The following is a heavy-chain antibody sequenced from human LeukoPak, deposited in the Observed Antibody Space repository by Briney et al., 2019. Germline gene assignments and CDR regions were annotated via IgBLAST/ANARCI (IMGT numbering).Heavy chain of an antibody. CDR3: VRGSKIRGVIPEGEFDY. CDR2: ISYDGKKN. V-gene: IGHV3-30*04. Sequence: GGSLRLSCEASGFTISHFAMHWVRQAPGKGLEWVAVISYDGKKNYYADSVKGRFTLSRDDSQNTVYLQMNSLRDDDTALYYCVRGSKIRGVIPEGEFDYWGQGTLVTVSS. CDR1: GFTISHFA. D-gene: IGHD3-10*01. J-gene: IGHJ4*02.